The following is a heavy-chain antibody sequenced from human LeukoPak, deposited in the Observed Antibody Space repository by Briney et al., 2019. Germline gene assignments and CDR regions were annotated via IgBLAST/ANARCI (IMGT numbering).Heavy chain of an antibody. J-gene: IGHJ4*02. CDR3: ARGGGTLDY. Sequence: SETLSLTCSVSGVSISRYHWSWIRQPAGKGLEWIGYIYDSGKTNYNASLISRVTISVDTSKNQFSLKLTSVTPADTAVYYCARGGGTLDYWGQGTLVTVSS. CDR1: GVSISRYH. CDR2: IYDSGKT. V-gene: IGHV4-59*01. D-gene: IGHD3-16*01.